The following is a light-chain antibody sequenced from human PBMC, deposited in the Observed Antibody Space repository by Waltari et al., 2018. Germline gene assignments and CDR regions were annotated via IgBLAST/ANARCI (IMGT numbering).Light chain of an antibody. CDR1: QRVGSSS. Sequence: EIVLTQSPGTASLSPGERVTLSCRASQRVGSSSLAWYQQKPGQAPRLVIYRASRRATGIPDRFSGSGSGTDFSLTISRLEPEDFAVYYCQQYGTLPATFGQGTKVEIK. CDR2: RAS. J-gene: IGKJ1*01. CDR3: QQYGTLPAT. V-gene: IGKV3-20*01.